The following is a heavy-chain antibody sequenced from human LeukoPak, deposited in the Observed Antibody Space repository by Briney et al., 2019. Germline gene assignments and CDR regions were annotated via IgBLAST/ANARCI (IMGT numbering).Heavy chain of an antibody. Sequence: SETLSLTCTVSGGSISNSNYYWGWIRQPPGKGLEWIGNIYYSGSTNYNPSLKSRVTISVDTSKNQFSLKLNSATAADTAVYYCATETTYGHDAFDIWGQGTMVIVSS. CDR3: ATETTYGHDAFDI. D-gene: IGHD4-17*01. V-gene: IGHV4-39*07. CDR1: GGSISNSNYY. J-gene: IGHJ3*02. CDR2: IYYSGST.